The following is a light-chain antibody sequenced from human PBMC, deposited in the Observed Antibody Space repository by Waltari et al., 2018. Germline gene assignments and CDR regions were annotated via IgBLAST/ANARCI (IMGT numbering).Light chain of an antibody. CDR3: SSYSTSSSLIL. CDR2: DVN. Sequence: QSALSQPASVSGSPGQSITISCTGASSDVGGHDYVSWYQQHPGKAPKLIIRDVNNRPSGVSSRFSGSKYGNTASLTISGLQAEDEADYYCSSYSTSSSLILFGEGTKVTVL. J-gene: IGLJ2*01. V-gene: IGLV2-14*03. CDR1: SSDVGGHDY.